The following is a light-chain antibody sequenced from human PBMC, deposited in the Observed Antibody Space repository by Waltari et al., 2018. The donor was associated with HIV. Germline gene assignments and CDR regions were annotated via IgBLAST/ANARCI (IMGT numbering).Light chain of an antibody. V-gene: IGLV6-57*03. Sequence: GTISCTRSSGSIASNFVQWYQQRPGSAPTIVIYEDKERPSGVPDRFSGSIDSSSNSASLTISGLKTEDEADYYCQSYDSSNHVVFGGGTKLTVL. J-gene: IGLJ2*01. CDR3: QSYDSSNHVV. CDR2: EDK. CDR1: SGSIASNF.